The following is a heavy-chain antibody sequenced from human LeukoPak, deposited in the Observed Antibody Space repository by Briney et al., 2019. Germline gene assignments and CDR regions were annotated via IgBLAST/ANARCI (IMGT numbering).Heavy chain of an antibody. D-gene: IGHD3-22*01. CDR3: AREFYYDSSGPGENWFDP. J-gene: IGHJ5*02. CDR2: IYTSGST. Sequence: SQTLSLTCTVSGGSISSGSYYWSWIRQPAGQGLEWIGRIYTSGSTNYNPSLKSRVTISVDTSKNQFSLKLSSVTAADTAVYYCAREFYYDSSGPGENWFDPWGQGTLVTVSS. V-gene: IGHV4-61*02. CDR1: GGSISSGSYY.